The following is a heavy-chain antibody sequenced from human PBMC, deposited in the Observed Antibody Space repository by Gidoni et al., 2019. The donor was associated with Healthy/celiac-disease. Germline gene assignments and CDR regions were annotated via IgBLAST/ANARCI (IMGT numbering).Heavy chain of an antibody. D-gene: IGHD6-19*01. CDR1: GGSISSGSYY. Sequence: QSQLQESGPGLVKPSQTLSLTCTVAGGSISSGSYYWRWIRQPAGKGLEWIGRIYTRGSTNYNPSLKSRVTISVDTSKNQFSLKLSSVTAADTAVYYCARDSSGWPPGYWGQGTLVTVSS. CDR2: IYTRGST. J-gene: IGHJ4*02. CDR3: ARDSSGWPPGY. V-gene: IGHV4-61*02.